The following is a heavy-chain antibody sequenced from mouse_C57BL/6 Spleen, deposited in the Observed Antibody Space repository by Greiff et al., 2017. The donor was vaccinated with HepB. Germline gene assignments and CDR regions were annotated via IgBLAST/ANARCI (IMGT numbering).Heavy chain of an antibody. D-gene: IGHD1-2*01. Sequence: VQLQQSGAELVKPGASVKISCKASGYAFSSYWMNWVKQRPGKGLEWIGQIYPGDGDTNYNGKFKGKATLTADKSSSTAYMQLSSLTSEDSAVYFCARQALLRPVGFAYWGQGTLVTVSA. J-gene: IGHJ3*01. V-gene: IGHV1-80*01. CDR2: IYPGDGDT. CDR1: GYAFSSYW. CDR3: ARQALLRPVGFAY.